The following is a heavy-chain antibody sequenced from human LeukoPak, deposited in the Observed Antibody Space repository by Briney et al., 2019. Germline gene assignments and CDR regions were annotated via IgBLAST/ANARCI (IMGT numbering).Heavy chain of an antibody. J-gene: IGHJ3*02. D-gene: IGHD2-15*01. CDR1: GFTFSSYG. Sequence: PGGSLRLSCAASGFTFSSYGMHWVRQAPGKGLEWVAVIWYDGSNEYYADSVKGRYTISRDNSKNTLYLQMSSLRAEDTAVYYCARDLDQRFRHGSGRNDDLDIWGQGTMVTVSS. V-gene: IGHV3-33*01. CDR2: IWYDGSNE. CDR3: ARDLDQRFRHGSGRNDDLDI.